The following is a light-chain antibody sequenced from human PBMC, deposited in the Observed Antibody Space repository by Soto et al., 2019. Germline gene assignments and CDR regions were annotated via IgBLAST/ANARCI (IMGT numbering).Light chain of an antibody. Sequence: DIQMTQSPSSLSASVRDRVTITCRASQGISNYLAWYEQKQGKVPKLIIYAAATLQSGVPYRFSGSSSGTDFTLTISSLQPEDVATCYYQKYDSAPWTFGQGNQVQIK. CDR3: QKYDSAPWT. V-gene: IGKV1-27*01. J-gene: IGKJ1*01. CDR1: QGISNY. CDR2: AAA.